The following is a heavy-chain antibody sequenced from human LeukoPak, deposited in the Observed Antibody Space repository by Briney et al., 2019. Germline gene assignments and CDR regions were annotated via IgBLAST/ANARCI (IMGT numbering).Heavy chain of an antibody. J-gene: IGHJ6*02. Sequence: GGSLRLSCAASGFTVSSNYMSWVRQAPGKGLEWVSVIYSGGSTYYADSVKGRFTISRHNSKNTLYLQMNSLRAEDTAVYYCARGEEVVAATYYYYYGMDVWGQGTTVTVSS. CDR1: GFTVSSNY. CDR2: IYSGGST. V-gene: IGHV3-53*04. D-gene: IGHD2-15*01. CDR3: ARGEEVVAATYYYYYGMDV.